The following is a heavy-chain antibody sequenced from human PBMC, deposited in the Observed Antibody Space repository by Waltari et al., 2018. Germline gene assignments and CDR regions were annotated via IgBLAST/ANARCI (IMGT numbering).Heavy chain of an antibody. V-gene: IGHV4-38-2*01. J-gene: IGHJ5*02. CDR1: GYSISSGYY. CDR2: IYHSGST. D-gene: IGHD3-10*01. CDR3: ARRENGSGRFDP. Sequence: QVQLQESGPGLVKPSETPSLTCAVSGYSISSGYYWGWIRQPPGKGLEWIGSIYHSGSTYYNPPLKSRVTISVDTSKNQFSLKLSSVTAADTAVYYCARRENGSGRFDPWGQGTLVTVSS.